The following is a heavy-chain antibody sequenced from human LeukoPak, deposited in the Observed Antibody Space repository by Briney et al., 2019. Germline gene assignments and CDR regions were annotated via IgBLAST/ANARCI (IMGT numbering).Heavy chain of an antibody. D-gene: IGHD6-19*01. J-gene: IGHJ4*02. V-gene: IGHV3-30*18. CDR2: ISFDGTNK. Sequence: GRSLRLSCAASGFTFTTYGMHWVRQAPGKGLEWVAVISFDGTNKYYADSVKGRFTISRDNSKNTLYLQMNSLRAEDTAVYYCAKDQSWGAVAGARAGVLDYWGQGTLVTVSS. CDR3: AKDQSWGAVAGARAGVLDY. CDR1: GFTFTTYG.